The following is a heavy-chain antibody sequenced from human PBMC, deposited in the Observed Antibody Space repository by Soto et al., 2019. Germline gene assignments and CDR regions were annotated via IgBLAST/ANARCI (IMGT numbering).Heavy chain of an antibody. CDR1: GGSIISSTYY. CDR2: IYHSGTT. Sequence: QLQLQESGPGLVKPSETLSLTCTVSGGSIISSTYYWGWIRQPPGKGLEWIGSIYHSGTTYYNPSLRSRVTISVDTSKAQFSLRLSSVTAADTAVYYCARLYPSSGGHSGYIDYWGQETLVTVSS. D-gene: IGHD5-12*01. CDR3: ARLYPSSGGHSGYIDY. V-gene: IGHV4-39*01. J-gene: IGHJ4*02.